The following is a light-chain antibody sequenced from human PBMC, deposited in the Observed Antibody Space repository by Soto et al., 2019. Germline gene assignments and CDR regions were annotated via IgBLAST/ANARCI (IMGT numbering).Light chain of an antibody. J-gene: IGLJ3*02. V-gene: IGLV2-23*03. CDR1: SSDVGSSDL. Sequence: QSALTQPASVSGSPGQSITISCTGTSSDVGSSDLVSWYQHHSGKAPKLIIYEGSKRPSGVSNRFSGSKSGNTASLTISGLQAEDEADYYCCSYASFTTFVVFGGGTKLTVL. CDR3: CSYASFTTFVV. CDR2: EGS.